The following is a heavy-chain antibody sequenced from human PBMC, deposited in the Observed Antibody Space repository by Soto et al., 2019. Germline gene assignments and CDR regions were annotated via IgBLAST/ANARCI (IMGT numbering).Heavy chain of an antibody. V-gene: IGHV3-48*02. CDR1: GFTFSSYS. CDR3: ARDILRYCSGTTCYSYYFDY. Sequence: EVQLVESGGGLVRPGGSLRLSCVASGFTFSSYSMNWVRQAPGKGLEWVSYIDSGSNTIYYADSVKGRFTISRDNAKNSLYLQMNSLRDEDTAVYYCARDILRYCSGTTCYSYYFDYWGQGTLVTVSS. CDR2: IDSGSNTI. J-gene: IGHJ4*02. D-gene: IGHD2-2*01.